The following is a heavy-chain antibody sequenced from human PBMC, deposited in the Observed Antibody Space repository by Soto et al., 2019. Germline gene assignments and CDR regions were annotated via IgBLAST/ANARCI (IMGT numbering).Heavy chain of an antibody. V-gene: IGHV3-30-3*01. CDR2: ISYDGSNK. CDR3: ARDRQWPDIFDY. CDR1: GFTFRSYA. Sequence: QVQLVESGGGVVQPGRSLRLSCAASGFTFRSYAMQWVRQAPAKGLEWVAVISYDGSNKYYADSLKGRFTISRDNSKNTLYPQMNSLRAEDTAVYYCARDRQWPDIFDYWGQGTLVTVSS. J-gene: IGHJ4*02. D-gene: IGHD6-19*01.